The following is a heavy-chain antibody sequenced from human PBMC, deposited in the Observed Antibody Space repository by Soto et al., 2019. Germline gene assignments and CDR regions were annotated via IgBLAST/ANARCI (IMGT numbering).Heavy chain of an antibody. CDR3: TTVYAGTTGFYY. Sequence: GGSLRLSCAVSGLTFNNAWMNWVRQAPGKGLEWVGRIKRKTDGGTAGYAAPVKDRFTISRDDSKNTLYLQMNSLKSEDTAVYYCTTVYAGTTGFYYWGQGTLVTVSS. V-gene: IGHV3-15*07. D-gene: IGHD3-9*01. J-gene: IGHJ4*02. CDR2: IKRKTDGGTA. CDR1: GLTFNNAW.